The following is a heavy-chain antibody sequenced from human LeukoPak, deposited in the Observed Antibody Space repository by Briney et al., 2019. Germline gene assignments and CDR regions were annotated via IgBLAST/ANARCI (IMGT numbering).Heavy chain of an antibody. CDR2: IYYSGST. V-gene: IGHV4-39*07. CDR1: GGSISSSSYY. Sequence: SETLSLTFTVSGGSISSSSYYWGWIRQPPGKGLEWIGSIYYSGSTYYNPSLKSRVTISLDTSKNQFSLKLSSVTAADTAVYYCARAAAYCGSDCYPYYYYYMDVWGKGTTVTVSS. J-gene: IGHJ6*03. CDR3: ARAAAYCGSDCYPYYYYYMDV. D-gene: IGHD2-21*01.